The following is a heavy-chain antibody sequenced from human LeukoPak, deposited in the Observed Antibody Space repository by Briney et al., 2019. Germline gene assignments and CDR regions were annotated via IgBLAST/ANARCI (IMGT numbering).Heavy chain of an antibody. D-gene: IGHD6-19*01. J-gene: IGHJ5*02. CDR3: AREKSSGWYPFDP. CDR2: ISSSSSYI. CDR1: GFTFSSYS. Sequence: GGSLRLSCAASGFTFSSYSMNWVRQAPGKGLEWVSSISSSSSYIYYADSVKGRFTISRDNAKNSLYLQMNSLRAEDTAVYYCAREKSSGWYPFDPWGQGTLVTVSS. V-gene: IGHV3-21*01.